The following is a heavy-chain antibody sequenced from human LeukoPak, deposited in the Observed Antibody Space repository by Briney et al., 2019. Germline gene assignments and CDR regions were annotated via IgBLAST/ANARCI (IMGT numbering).Heavy chain of an antibody. CDR3: ARAEGIAAEFDY. J-gene: IGHJ4*02. Sequence: GESLKISCKASGYTFTSYDINWVRQATGQGLEWMGWMNPNSGNTGYAQKFQGRVTITRNTSISTAYMELSSLRSEDTAVYYCARAEGIAAEFDYWGQGTLVTVSS. V-gene: IGHV1-8*03. CDR2: MNPNSGNT. CDR1: GYTFTSYD. D-gene: IGHD6-13*01.